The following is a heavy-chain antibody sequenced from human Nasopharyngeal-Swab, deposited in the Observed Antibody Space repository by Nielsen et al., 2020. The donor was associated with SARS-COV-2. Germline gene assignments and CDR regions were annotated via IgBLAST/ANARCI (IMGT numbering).Heavy chain of an antibody. CDR2: IKQDGHEK. V-gene: IGHV3-7*01. CDR3: ASALWSGYI. CDR1: GFDFSTFW. Sequence: GESLKISCAASGFDFSTFWMAWVRQAPGKGPEWVASIKQDGHEKFYVDSVKGRFTISRDDAKNSLSLQMNSLRVEDTAVYYCASALWSGYIWGQGTLVTVSS. J-gene: IGHJ4*02. D-gene: IGHD3-3*01.